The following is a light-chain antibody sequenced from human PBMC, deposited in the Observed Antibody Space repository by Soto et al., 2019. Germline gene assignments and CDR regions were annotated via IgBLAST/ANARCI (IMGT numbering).Light chain of an antibody. CDR1: QSVSRNY. V-gene: IGKV3-20*01. CDR3: QQHGSSPIT. J-gene: IGKJ5*01. Sequence: EIVLTQSPGTLSLSPGERATLSCRASQSVSRNYLAWYQQKPGQAPRLLIYGTSSRATGIPDRFSGSGSGTDFTLTISRLEPEDCAVYYGQQHGSSPITFGQGTRLEIK. CDR2: GTS.